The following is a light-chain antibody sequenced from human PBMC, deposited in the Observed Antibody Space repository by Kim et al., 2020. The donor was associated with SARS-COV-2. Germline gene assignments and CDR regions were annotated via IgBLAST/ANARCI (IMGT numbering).Light chain of an antibody. CDR2: GAS. CDR1: QDIGRY. J-gene: IGKJ2*02. CDR3: QQLNSYPRT. Sequence: IQLTQSPSSLSASVGDRVTITCRASQDIGRYLAWYQQKPGKAPNLLIYGASTLQSGVPSRFSGSGSGIDFTLTISSLQPEDFVTYYCQQLNSYPRTFGQGTKLEI. V-gene: IGKV1-9*01.